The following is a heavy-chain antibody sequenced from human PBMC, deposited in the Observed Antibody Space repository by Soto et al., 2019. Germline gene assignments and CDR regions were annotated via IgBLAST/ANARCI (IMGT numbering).Heavy chain of an antibody. D-gene: IGHD3-10*01. J-gene: IGHJ3*02. CDR1: GGTFSSYA. V-gene: IGHV1-69*13. CDR2: IIPIFGTA. Sequence: SVKVSCNASGGTFSSYAISWVRQAPGQGLEWMGGIIPIFGTANYAQKFQGRVTITADESTSTAYMELSSLRSEDTAVYYCARGLRGFYYKGSGKRPGKAFDTWGKGLRVTASS. CDR3: ARGLRGFYYKGSGKRPGKAFDT.